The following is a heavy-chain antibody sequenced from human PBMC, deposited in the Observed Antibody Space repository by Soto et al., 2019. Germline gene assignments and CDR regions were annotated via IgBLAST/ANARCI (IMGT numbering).Heavy chain of an antibody. CDR3: AMWLGGLGYFDY. V-gene: IGHV3-9*01. J-gene: IGHJ4*02. CDR1: GFTFDDYA. Sequence: EVQLVESGGSLVQPGRSLRLSCAASGFTFDDYAMHWVRQAPGKGLEWVSGISWNSGSIGYADSVKGRFTISRDNAKNSLYLQMNSLRAEDTALYYCAMWLGGLGYFDYWGQGTLVTVSS. CDR2: ISWNSGSI. D-gene: IGHD5-12*01.